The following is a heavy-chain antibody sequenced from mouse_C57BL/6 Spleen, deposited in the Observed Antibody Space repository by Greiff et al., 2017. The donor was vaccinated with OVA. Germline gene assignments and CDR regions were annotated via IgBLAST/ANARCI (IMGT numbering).Heavy chain of an antibody. CDR1: GYTFTSYW. V-gene: IGHV1-55*01. J-gene: IGHJ1*03. CDR2: IYPGSGST. Sequence: QVQLQQPGAELVKPGASVKMSCKASGYTFTSYWITWVKQRPGQGLEWIGDIYPGSGSTNYNEKFKSKATLTVDTSSSTAYMQLSSLTSEDSAVYYGARRIYYYGSSYFYFDVWGTGTTVTVSS. CDR3: ARRIYYYGSSYFYFDV. D-gene: IGHD1-1*01.